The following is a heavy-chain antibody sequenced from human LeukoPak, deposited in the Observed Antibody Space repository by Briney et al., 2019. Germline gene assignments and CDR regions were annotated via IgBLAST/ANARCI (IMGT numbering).Heavy chain of an antibody. J-gene: IGHJ4*02. CDR3: ARRYCSSTDCLFDY. CDR1: GFTFSNYD. CDR2: ISSGGSIK. Sequence: GGSLRLSCAASGFTFSNYDMNWVRQAPGKGREWVSHISSGGSIKYYADSLKGRFTISRDNAKNSLYLQMNSLRAEDTAVYYCARRYCSSTDCLFDYWGQGTLVTVSS. V-gene: IGHV3-48*03. D-gene: IGHD2-2*01.